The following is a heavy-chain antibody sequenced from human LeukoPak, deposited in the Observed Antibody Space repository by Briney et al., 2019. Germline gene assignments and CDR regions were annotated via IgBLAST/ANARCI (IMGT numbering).Heavy chain of an antibody. Sequence: ASVKVSCKASGYTFTSYYMHWVRQAPGQGREGMGIINPSGGSTRYAQKLQGRGNMTRDTSTSTLYMELSSLRSEDTAVYYCARDSIYDSSGSFDYWGQGTLVTVSS. CDR2: INPSGGST. CDR3: ARDSIYDSSGSFDY. CDR1: GYTFTSYY. V-gene: IGHV1-46*03. D-gene: IGHD3-22*01. J-gene: IGHJ4*02.